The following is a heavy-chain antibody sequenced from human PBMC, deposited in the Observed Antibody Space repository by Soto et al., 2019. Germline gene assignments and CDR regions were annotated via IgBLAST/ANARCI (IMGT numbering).Heavy chain of an antibody. Sequence: SETLSLTCAVYGGSFSGYYWSWIRQPPGKGLEWIGEINHSGSTNYNPSLKSRVTISVDTSKNQFSLKLSSVTAADTAVYYCARSFPPLLWFGDKRPYFDYWGQGTLVTVSS. J-gene: IGHJ4*02. CDR3: ARSFPPLLWFGDKRPYFDY. CDR1: GGSFSGYY. CDR2: INHSGST. D-gene: IGHD3-10*01. V-gene: IGHV4-34*01.